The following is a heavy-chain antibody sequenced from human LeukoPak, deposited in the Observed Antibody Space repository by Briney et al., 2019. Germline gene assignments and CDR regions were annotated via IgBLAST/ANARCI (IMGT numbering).Heavy chain of an antibody. CDR2: ISGSGGST. J-gene: IGHJ6*03. CDR3: ASEDSYYYYMDV. V-gene: IGHV3-23*01. CDR1: GFTFSSYA. Sequence: GGSLRLSCAASGFTFSSYAMGWVRQFPGKGLEWVSAISGSGGSTYYADSVRGRFTISRDNSKNTLYLQMNSLRAEDTAVYYCASEDSYYYYMDVWGKGTTVTVSS.